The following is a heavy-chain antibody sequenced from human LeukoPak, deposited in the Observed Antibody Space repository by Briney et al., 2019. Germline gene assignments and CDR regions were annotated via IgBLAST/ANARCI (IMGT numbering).Heavy chain of an antibody. V-gene: IGHV3-30*19. J-gene: IGHJ6*02. CDR1: GFSFSSYG. D-gene: IGHD2-2*01. CDR2: ISYDGSNK. Sequence: GGSLRLSCAASGFSFSSYGMHWVRQAPGKGLEWVAVISYDGSNKYYADSVKGRFTISRDNSKNTLYLQMNSLRAEDTAVYYCARDRDCSSTSCYYYYGMDVWGQGTMVTVSS. CDR3: ARDRDCSSTSCYYYYGMDV.